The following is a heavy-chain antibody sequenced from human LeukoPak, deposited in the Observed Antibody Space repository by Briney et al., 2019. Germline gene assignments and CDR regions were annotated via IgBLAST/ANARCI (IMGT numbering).Heavy chain of an antibody. CDR2: IYYSGST. CDR1: GGSISSYY. V-gene: IGHV4-59*08. CDR3: ARRYSSSWEGIYYFDY. Sequence: SETLSLTCTVSGGSISSYYWSWIRQPPGKGLEWIGYIYYSGSTNYNPSLKSRVTISVDTSKNQFSLKLSSVTAADTAVYYCARRYSSSWEGIYYFDYWGQGTLVTVSS. J-gene: IGHJ4*02. D-gene: IGHD6-13*01.